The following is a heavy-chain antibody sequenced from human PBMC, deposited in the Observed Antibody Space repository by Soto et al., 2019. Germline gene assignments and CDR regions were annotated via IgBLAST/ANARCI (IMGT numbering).Heavy chain of an antibody. Sequence: PGGSLRLSCAASGFTFSSYAMSWVRQAPGKGLEWVSAISGSGGSTYYADSVKGRFTISRDNSKNTLYLQMNSLRAEDTAVYYCAKTIFGVVRAPHWFDPWGQGTLVTVSS. V-gene: IGHV3-23*01. CDR1: GFTFSSYA. D-gene: IGHD3-3*01. CDR2: ISGSGGST. CDR3: AKTIFGVVRAPHWFDP. J-gene: IGHJ5*02.